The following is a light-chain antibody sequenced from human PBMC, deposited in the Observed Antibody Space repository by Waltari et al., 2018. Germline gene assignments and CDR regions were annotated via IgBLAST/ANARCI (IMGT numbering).Light chain of an antibody. J-gene: IGKJ4*01. CDR1: QIPRSHDGKSY. CDR2: EVD. CDR3: MQGGRSSLS. V-gene: IGKV2-29*03. Sequence: VLTRTTFSLSGTLGQPTFRSCRSTQIPRSHDGKSYLYWYLQRPGQSPQLLIYEVDKSFSGVPDRFSGSGSGTDFTLTISRVEAADVGVYYCMQGGRSSLSLGGGPKVDI.